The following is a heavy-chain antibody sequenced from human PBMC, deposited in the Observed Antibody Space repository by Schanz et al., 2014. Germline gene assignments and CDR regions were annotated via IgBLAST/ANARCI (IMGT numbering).Heavy chain of an antibody. Sequence: QVQLVESGGGVVQPGGSLRLSWQGSGLPFTGKALTWVRQAPGKGLEWVTFIRFDGSDKYYADSVKGRFPVSRDNSKNTLYLQMNSLRADDTAVYYCAKDQLANYRGSGYNWFDPWGQGTLVTVSS. J-gene: IGHJ5*02. CDR3: AKDQLANYRGSGYNWFDP. CDR2: IRFDGSDK. D-gene: IGHD3-10*01. V-gene: IGHV3-30*02. CDR1: GLPFTGKA.